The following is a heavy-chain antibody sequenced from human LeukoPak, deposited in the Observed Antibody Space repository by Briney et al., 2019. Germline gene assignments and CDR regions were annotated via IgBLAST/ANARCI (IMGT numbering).Heavy chain of an antibody. CDR2: IGTAADT. Sequence: GGSLRLSCAASGFTFSSYDMHWVRQVIGEGLQWVSGIGTAADTYYVGSVKGRFTISRENAKNSLYLQMNNLRAGDAAVYYCARASACGAPSCNLHLGFYYGFDVWGQGTTVTVPS. CDR1: GFTFSSYD. CDR3: ARASACGAPSCNLHLGFYYGFDV. V-gene: IGHV3-13*01. D-gene: IGHD2-21*01. J-gene: IGHJ6*02.